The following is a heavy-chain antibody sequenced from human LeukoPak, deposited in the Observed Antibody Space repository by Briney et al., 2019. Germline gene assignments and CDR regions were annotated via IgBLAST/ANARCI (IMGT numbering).Heavy chain of an antibody. Sequence: ASVKVSCKVSGYTLTELSIHWVRQARGKGLEWMGGFDPEDGETIYAQKFQGRVTMTEDTSTDTAYMELSSLRSEDTAVYYCARGQSSSSLIDPWGQGTLVTVSS. J-gene: IGHJ5*02. CDR3: ARGQSSSSLIDP. V-gene: IGHV1-24*01. CDR1: GYTLTELS. CDR2: FDPEDGET. D-gene: IGHD6-6*01.